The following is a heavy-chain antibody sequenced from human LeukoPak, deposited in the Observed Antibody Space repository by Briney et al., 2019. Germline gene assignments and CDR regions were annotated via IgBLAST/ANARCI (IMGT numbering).Heavy chain of an antibody. J-gene: IGHJ4*02. V-gene: IGHV3-53*01. Sequence: PGGSLRLSCAASGFLVSNNYMTWVREAPGKGLEWVSIIYSGGSTYYANSVKGRFTISRDNSKNTMYLQMHSLSAEDTAMYYCARVPDSHSYYLDYWGQGTLVRVSS. CDR2: IYSGGST. D-gene: IGHD3-22*01. CDR3: ARVPDSHSYYLDY. CDR1: GFLVSNNY.